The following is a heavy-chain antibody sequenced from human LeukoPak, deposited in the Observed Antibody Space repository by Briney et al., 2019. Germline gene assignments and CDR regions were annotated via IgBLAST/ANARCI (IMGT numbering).Heavy chain of an antibody. CDR3: AKDSPHDYVWANYKLGWFFDY. J-gene: IGHJ4*02. V-gene: IGHV1-24*01. Sequence: ASVKVSCKVSGYTLTELSMHWVRQAPGKGLEWMGGFDPEDGETIYAQKFQGRVTMTEDTSTDTAYMELSSLRSEDTAVYYCAKDSPHDYVWANYKLGWFFDYWGQGTLVTVSS. D-gene: IGHD3-16*01. CDR1: GYTLTELS. CDR2: FDPEDGET.